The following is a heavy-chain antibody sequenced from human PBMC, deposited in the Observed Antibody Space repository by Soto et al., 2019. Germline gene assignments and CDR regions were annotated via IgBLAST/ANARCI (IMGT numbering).Heavy chain of an antibody. Sequence: QVQLVQSGAEVKKPGSSVKVSCKASGGTFSSYTISWVRQAPGQGLEWMGRIIPILGIANYARKFQGRVTITADKSTSTAYMELSSLRSEDTAVYYCATSVVAEDWFDPWGQGTLVTVSS. J-gene: IGHJ5*02. CDR2: IIPILGIA. D-gene: IGHD2-15*01. V-gene: IGHV1-69*02. CDR3: ATSVVAEDWFDP. CDR1: GGTFSSYT.